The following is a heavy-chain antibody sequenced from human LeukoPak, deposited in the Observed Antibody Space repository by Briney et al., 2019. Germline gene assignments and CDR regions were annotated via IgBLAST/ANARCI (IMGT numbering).Heavy chain of an antibody. D-gene: IGHD6-13*01. CDR3: ARDLKAYSSSGGVDY. V-gene: IGHV3-48*01. J-gene: IGHJ4*02. CDR1: GFTFSSYS. Sequence: PGGSLRLSCAASGFTFSSYSMNWVRQAPGKGLEWVSYISSSTTTIYYADSVKGRFTISRDSTRNSLYLQMNSLRAEDTAVYYCARDLKAYSSSGGVDYWGQGTLVTVCS. CDR2: ISSSTTTI.